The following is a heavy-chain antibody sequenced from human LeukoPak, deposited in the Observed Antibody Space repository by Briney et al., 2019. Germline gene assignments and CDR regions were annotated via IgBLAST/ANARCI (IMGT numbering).Heavy chain of an antibody. J-gene: IGHJ3*02. D-gene: IGHD3-22*01. CDR1: GYSISSGYY. V-gene: IGHV4-38-2*02. CDR3: AREDSSGYYAFNAFDI. Sequence: SETLSLTCTVSGYSISSGYYWGWIRQPPGKGLEWIGSIYHSGSTYYNPSLKSRVTISVDTSKNQFSLKLSSVTAEDTAVYYCAREDSSGYYAFNAFDIWGQGTMVTVSS. CDR2: IYHSGST.